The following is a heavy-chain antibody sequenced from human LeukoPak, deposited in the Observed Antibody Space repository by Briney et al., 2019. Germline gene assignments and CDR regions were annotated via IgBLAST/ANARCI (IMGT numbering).Heavy chain of an antibody. V-gene: IGHV3-30-3*01. CDR2: ISYDGSNK. CDR3: ARDYRQIIAARPLFGY. CDR1: GFTFSSYA. D-gene: IGHD6-6*01. Sequence: GRSLRLSCAASGFTFSSYAMHWVRQAPGKGLEWVAVISYDGSNKYYADSVKGRFTISRDSSKNTLYLQMNSLRAEDTAVYYCARDYRQIIAARPLFGYWGQGTLVTVSS. J-gene: IGHJ4*02.